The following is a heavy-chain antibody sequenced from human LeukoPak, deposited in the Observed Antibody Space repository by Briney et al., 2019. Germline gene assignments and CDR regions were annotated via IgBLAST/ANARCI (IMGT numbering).Heavy chain of an antibody. D-gene: IGHD3-10*01. J-gene: IGHJ6*02. V-gene: IGHV3-74*01. CDR2: INADGSSA. CDR3: ARDYGRSRDYGMDV. CDR1: GFTLSNYW. Sequence: GGPLRLSCAASGFTLSNYWMHWVRQAPGKGLVWVSRINADGSSASYADSVKGRFTISRDNAKNTLYLQMNSLRAEDTAMYYCARDYGRSRDYGMDVWGQGTTVTVSS.